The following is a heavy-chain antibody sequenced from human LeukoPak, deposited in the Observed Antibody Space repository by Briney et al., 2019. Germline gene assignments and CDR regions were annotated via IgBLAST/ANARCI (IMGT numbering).Heavy chain of an antibody. CDR1: GFTFRSYG. D-gene: IGHD4/OR15-4a*01. J-gene: IGHJ4*02. V-gene: IGHV3-30*02. CDR2: IRYDGSNK. CDR3: ARRAGAYSHPYDY. Sequence: PGGSLRLSCAASGFTFRSYGMHWVRQAPGKGLEWVAFIRYDGSNKYYGDSVKGRFTSSRDNSKNTLYLQMNSLRAEDTAVYYCARRAGAYSHPYDYWGQGTLVTVSS.